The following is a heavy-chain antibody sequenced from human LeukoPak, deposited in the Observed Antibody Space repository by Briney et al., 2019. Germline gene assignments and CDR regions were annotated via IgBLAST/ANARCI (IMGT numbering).Heavy chain of an antibody. CDR2: ISSSSISI. D-gene: IGHD3-22*01. J-gene: IGHJ4*02. Sequence: KPGGSLRLSCAASGFTFSTYSMNWVRQAPGKGLEWVSSISSSSISIYYVDSVKGRFIISRDNAKNSLYLQMNSLRAEDTAVYYCARDLYRIVVVPHYFDYWGQGTLVTVSS. V-gene: IGHV3-21*01. CDR3: ARDLYRIVVVPHYFDY. CDR1: GFTFSTYS.